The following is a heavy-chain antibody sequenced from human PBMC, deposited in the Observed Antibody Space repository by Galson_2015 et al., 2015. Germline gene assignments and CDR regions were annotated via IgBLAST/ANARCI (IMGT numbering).Heavy chain of an antibody. CDR1: GFTFSSSA. V-gene: IGHV3-23*01. D-gene: IGHD2-21*02. Sequence: SLRLSCAASGFTFSSSAMNWVRQAPGKGLEWVSALSHTGSSIYYADSVKGRFTISRDNSKNTLYLHLNSPRADDTAVYYCAKDRRAVVMSAIDYWGQGTQVTVSS. J-gene: IGHJ4*02. CDR3: AKDRRAVVMSAIDY. CDR2: LSHTGSSI.